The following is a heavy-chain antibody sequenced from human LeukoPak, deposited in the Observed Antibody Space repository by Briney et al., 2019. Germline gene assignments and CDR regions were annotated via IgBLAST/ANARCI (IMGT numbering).Heavy chain of an antibody. V-gene: IGHV4-59*01. CDR1: GGSISSYY. D-gene: IGHD2-15*01. CDR3: ARTSGYCSGGSCYSQTALIDY. CDR2: IYYSGST. Sequence: KPSETLSLTCTVSGGSISSYYWSWIRQPPGKGLEWIGYIYYSGSTNYNPSLKSRVTISVDTSKNQFSLKLSSVTAADTAVYYCARTSGYCSGGSCYSQTALIDYWGQGTQVTVSS. J-gene: IGHJ4*02.